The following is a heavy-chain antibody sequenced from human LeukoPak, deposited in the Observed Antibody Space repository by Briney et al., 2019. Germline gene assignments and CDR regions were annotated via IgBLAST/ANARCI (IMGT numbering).Heavy chain of an antibody. D-gene: IGHD3-16*01. V-gene: IGHV4-39*01. CDR3: ARTQGGDPYYYMDV. Sequence: SETLSLTCTVSGGSISSSSYYWGWIRQPPGKGLEWIGSIYYSGSTYYNPSLKSRVTISVDTSKNQFSLKLSSVTAADAAVYYCARTQGGDPYYYMDVWGKGTTVTVSS. CDR2: IYYSGST. CDR1: GGSISSSSYY. J-gene: IGHJ6*03.